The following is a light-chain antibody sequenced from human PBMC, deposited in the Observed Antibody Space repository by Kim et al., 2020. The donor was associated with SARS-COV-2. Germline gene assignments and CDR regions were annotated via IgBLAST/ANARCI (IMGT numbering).Light chain of an antibody. CDR2: GAS. CDR3: QQYYNWPPYT. CDR1: QNVNNN. J-gene: IGKJ2*01. V-gene: IGKV3-15*01. Sequence: EIVMTQSPATLSVSPGERATLSCRASQNVNNNLAWYQQKPGQAPRLLIYGASTRATGIPTRFSGSGSGTEFTLTISSLQSEDFAVYYCQQYYNWPPYTFGQGTKLEI.